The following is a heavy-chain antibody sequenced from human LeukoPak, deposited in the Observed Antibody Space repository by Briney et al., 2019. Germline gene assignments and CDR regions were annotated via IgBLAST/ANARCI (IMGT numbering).Heavy chain of an antibody. V-gene: IGHV4-34*01. CDR2: INHSGST. J-gene: IGHJ4*02. D-gene: IGHD2-15*01. CDR1: GGSFSGYY. Sequence: SETLSLTCAVYGGSFSGYYWSWIRQPPGKGLEGIGEINHSGSTNYNPSLKSRVTISVDTSKNQFSLKLSSVTAADTAVYYCASRYGSGGNYYDYWGQGTLVTVSS. CDR3: ASRYGSGGNYYDY.